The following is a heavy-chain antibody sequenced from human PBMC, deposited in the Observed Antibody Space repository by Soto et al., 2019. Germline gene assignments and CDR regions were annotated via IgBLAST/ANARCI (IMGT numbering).Heavy chain of an antibody. Sequence: SETLSLTCTVSGGSVSSGSYYWSWIRQPPGKGLEWIGYIYYSGSTNYNPSLKSRVTISVDTSKNQFSLKLSSVTAADTAVYYCVFSSTVGELSWFDSWGQGTLVTVFS. CDR1: GGSVSSGSYY. D-gene: IGHD3-10*01. J-gene: IGHJ5*01. CDR2: IYYSGST. V-gene: IGHV4-61*01. CDR3: VFSSTVGELSWFDS.